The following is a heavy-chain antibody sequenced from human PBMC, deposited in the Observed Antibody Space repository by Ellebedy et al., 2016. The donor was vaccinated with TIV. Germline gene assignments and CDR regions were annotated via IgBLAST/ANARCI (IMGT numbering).Heavy chain of an antibody. V-gene: IGHV3-13*01. D-gene: IGHD2-2*01. CDR2: IGTAGDT. CDR3: ARAWPADAMYYYGMDV. J-gene: IGHJ6*02. Sequence: GESLKISXAASGFTFSSYDMHWVRQATGKGLEWVSAIGTAGDTYYPGSVKGRFTISRENAKNSLYLQMNSLRAGDTAVYYCARAWPADAMYYYGMDVWGQGTLVTVSS. CDR1: GFTFSSYD.